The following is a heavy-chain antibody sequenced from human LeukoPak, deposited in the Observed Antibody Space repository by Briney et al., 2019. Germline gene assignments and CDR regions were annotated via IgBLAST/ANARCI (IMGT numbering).Heavy chain of an antibody. J-gene: IGHJ4*02. V-gene: IGHV4-59*01. CDR3: ARDTSGYRRGSFDY. CDR2: IYYSGST. D-gene: IGHD3-22*01. CDR1: GGSINSYY. Sequence: SETLSLTCTVSGGSINSYYWSWIRQPPGKGLEWIGYIYYSGSTNYNPSLKSRVTISLDTSNNQFSLKLSSVTAADTAVYYCARDTSGYRRGSFDYWGQGTLVTVDS.